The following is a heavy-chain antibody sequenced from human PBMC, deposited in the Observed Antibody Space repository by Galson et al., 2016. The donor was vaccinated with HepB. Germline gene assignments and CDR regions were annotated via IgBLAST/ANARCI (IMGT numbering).Heavy chain of an antibody. CDR1: GFTFTNYW. CDR2: ISLDGSTT. CDR3: ARAGYCTNGVCNIEYFQN. V-gene: IGHV3-74*01. J-gene: IGHJ1*01. Sequence: SLRLSCAVSGFTFTNYWMHWVRQVPGKGLVWVARISLDGSTTNYADSVKGRFTISRDNAKNTLYLQMYSLTVEDTALYFCARAGYCTNGVCNIEYFQNWGQGTLVTVSS. D-gene: IGHD2-8*01.